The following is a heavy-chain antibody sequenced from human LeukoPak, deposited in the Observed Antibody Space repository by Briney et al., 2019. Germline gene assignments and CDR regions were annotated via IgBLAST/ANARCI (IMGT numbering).Heavy chain of an antibody. CDR2: ISGSGSST. Sequence: GGSLRLSCAASGFTFSSYAMSWVRQAPGKGLEWVSAISGSGSSTYYADSVKGRFTISRDNSKNTLYLQMNSLRAEDTAVYYCAKIPYYYDSSGYYHFDYWGQGTLVTVSS. CDR3: AKIPYYYDSSGYYHFDY. V-gene: IGHV3-23*01. J-gene: IGHJ4*02. D-gene: IGHD3-22*01. CDR1: GFTFSSYA.